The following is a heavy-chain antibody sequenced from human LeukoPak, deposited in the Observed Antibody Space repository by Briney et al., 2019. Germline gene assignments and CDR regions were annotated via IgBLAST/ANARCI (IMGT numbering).Heavy chain of an antibody. CDR3: ARGDSSSPFCFDY. CDR2: IKQDGSEK. V-gene: IGHV3-7*01. J-gene: IGHJ4*02. Sequence: GGSLRLSCAASGFTFSSYWMSWVRQAPGKGLEWVANIKQDGSEKYYVDSVKGRFTISRDNAKNSLHLQMNSLRAEDTAVYYCARGDSSSPFCFDYWGQGTLVTVSS. D-gene: IGHD6-13*01. CDR1: GFTFSSYW.